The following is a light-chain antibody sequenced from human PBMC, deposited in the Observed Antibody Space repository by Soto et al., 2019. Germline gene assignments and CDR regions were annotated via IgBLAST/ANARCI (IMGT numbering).Light chain of an antibody. CDR1: QSVSSN. CDR3: QQYNKWPET. Sequence: EIVMTQSPATLSVSPGERATLSCRASQSVSSNLAWYQQKPGQAPRLLIYGASTRATGIPARFSGSESGTEFTLTISSLQSEDFAVYSCQQYNKWPETFGQGTKVEIK. CDR2: GAS. V-gene: IGKV3-15*01. J-gene: IGKJ1*01.